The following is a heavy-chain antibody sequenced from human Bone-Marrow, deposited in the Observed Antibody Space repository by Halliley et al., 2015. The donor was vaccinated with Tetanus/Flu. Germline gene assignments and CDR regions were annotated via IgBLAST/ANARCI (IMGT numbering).Heavy chain of an antibody. Sequence: SSVKGSGVGTDYANSVKGRFPISRDNSKNTVSLQMNSLRDEDTAIYFCAKARPYGTGWAGGFEIGGQGTMVTVSS. CDR3: AKARPYGTGWAGGFEI. J-gene: IGHJ3*02. V-gene: IGHV3-23*01. CDR2: VKGSGVGT. D-gene: IGHD6-19*01.